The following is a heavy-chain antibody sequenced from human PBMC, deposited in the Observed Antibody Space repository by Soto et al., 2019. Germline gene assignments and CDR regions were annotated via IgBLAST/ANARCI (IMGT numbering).Heavy chain of an antibody. CDR2: IAVGSGYT. CDR3: AADATAWQQMVPSDY. J-gene: IGHJ4*02. V-gene: IGHV1-58*01. Sequence: ASVKVSCKASGFTFTSSALQWVRQARGQRLEWIGWIAVGSGYTNYAQRFQDRVTLTRDMSTATTYMELGRLTSEDTAIYYCAADATAWQQMVPSDYWGQGTLVTVSS. CDR1: GFTFTSSA. D-gene: IGHD2-8*01.